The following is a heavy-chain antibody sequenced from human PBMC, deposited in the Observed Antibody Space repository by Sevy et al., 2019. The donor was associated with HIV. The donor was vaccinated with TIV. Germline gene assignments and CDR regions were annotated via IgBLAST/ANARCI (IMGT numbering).Heavy chain of an antibody. CDR2: IDPSDSYT. D-gene: IGHD3-22*01. Sequence: GESLKISCKGSGYSFTSYWISRVRQMPGKGLEWMGRIDPSDSYTNYSPSFQGHVTISADKSISTAYLQWSSLKASDTAMYYCARQERYYYDSSGYPPLHAFDIWGQGTMVTVSS. CDR3: ARQERYYYDSSGYPPLHAFDI. V-gene: IGHV5-10-1*01. CDR1: GYSFTSYW. J-gene: IGHJ3*02.